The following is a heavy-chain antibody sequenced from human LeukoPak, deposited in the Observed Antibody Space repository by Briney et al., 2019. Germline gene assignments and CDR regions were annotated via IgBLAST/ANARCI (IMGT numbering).Heavy chain of an antibody. V-gene: IGHV1-46*01. J-gene: IGHJ5*02. CDR2: INPSGGST. CDR3: ARRAPLVVPAATDWLDP. CDR1: GYTFTSYY. D-gene: IGHD2-2*01. Sequence: GASVTVSCKASGYTFTSYYMHWVRQAPGQGLEWMGIINPSGGSTSYAQKFQGRVTMTRDTSTSTVYMELSSLRSEDTAVYYCARRAPLVVPAATDWLDPRGQGTLVTVSS.